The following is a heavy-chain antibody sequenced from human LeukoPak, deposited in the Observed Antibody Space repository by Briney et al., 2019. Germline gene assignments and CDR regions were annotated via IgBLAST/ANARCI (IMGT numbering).Heavy chain of an antibody. CDR1: GFTFSDYY. CDR3: ARDGGSSWYFDY. Sequence: GGSLRLSCAASGFTFSDYYMSWIRQAPGKGLEWVSYVSSSGNTTYHADSVKGRFTISRDNAKNSLYLQMSSLRAEDTAVYYCARDGGSSWYFDYWGQGTLVTVSS. CDR2: VSSSGNTT. D-gene: IGHD6-13*01. V-gene: IGHV3-11*04. J-gene: IGHJ4*02.